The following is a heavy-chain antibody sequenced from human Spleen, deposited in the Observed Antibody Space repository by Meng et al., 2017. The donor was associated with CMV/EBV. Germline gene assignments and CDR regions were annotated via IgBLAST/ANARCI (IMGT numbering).Heavy chain of an antibody. CDR2: TSGSGVST. Sequence: GGSLRLSCAASGFTFRIYAMTWVRQAPGKGLEWVSGTSGSGVSTYYADSVKGRFTISRDNSNNTLYLQMNSLRAEDTAVYYCAKGGGNYPTNGMDVWGQGTTVTVSS. J-gene: IGHJ6*02. CDR3: AKGGGNYPTNGMDV. CDR1: GFTFRIYA. V-gene: IGHV3-23*01. D-gene: IGHD4-11*01.